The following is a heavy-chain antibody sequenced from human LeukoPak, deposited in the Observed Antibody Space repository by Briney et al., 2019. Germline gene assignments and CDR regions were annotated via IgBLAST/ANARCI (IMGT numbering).Heavy chain of an antibody. CDR3: AKSARGVVPAAIPRSFDY. CDR2: ISGSGGST. CDR1: GFTFNSYA. Sequence: GGSLRLSCAASGFTFNSYAMSWVRQAPGKGLEWVSAISGSGGSTYYADSVKGRFTISRDNSKNTLYLQMNSLRAEDTAVYYCAKSARGVVPAAIPRSFDYWGQGTLVTVSS. V-gene: IGHV3-23*01. D-gene: IGHD2-2*02. J-gene: IGHJ4*02.